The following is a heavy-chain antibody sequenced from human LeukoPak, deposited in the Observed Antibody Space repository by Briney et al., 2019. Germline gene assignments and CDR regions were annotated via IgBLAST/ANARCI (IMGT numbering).Heavy chain of an antibody. CDR2: IYYSGST. Sequence: SETLSLTCTVSGGSISSYYWSWIRQPPGKGLEWIGCIYYSGSTNYNPSLKSRVTISVDTSKNQFSLKLSSVTAADTAVYYCARRNYYDSSGVSGWFDPWGQGTLVTVSS. D-gene: IGHD3-22*01. CDR3: ARRNYYDSSGVSGWFDP. J-gene: IGHJ5*02. CDR1: GGSISSYY. V-gene: IGHV4-59*01.